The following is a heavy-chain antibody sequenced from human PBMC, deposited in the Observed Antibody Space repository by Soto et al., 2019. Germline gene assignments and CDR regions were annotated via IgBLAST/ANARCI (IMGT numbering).Heavy chain of an antibody. Sequence: GGSLRLSCAASGFTFSAYWMNWVRQAPGKGLEWVANINQDGSETSYVDSVKGRFTISRDNAKSSLYLQMNSLRAEDTAIYYCAIYRGSPICFISMSDHWGPGTLVT. CDR1: GFTFSAYW. D-gene: IGHD2-2*01. J-gene: IGHJ4*02. CDR3: AIYRGSPICFISMSDH. CDR2: INQDGSET. V-gene: IGHV3-7*01.